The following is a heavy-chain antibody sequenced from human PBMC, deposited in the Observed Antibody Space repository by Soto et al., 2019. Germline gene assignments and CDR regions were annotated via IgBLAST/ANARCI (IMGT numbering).Heavy chain of an antibody. CDR3: AKDQGYSYGRTVDY. V-gene: IGHV3-23*01. CDR2: ISGTGGST. D-gene: IGHD5-18*01. J-gene: IGHJ4*02. Sequence: EVQQMESGGGLVQPGGSLRLSCAASGFTFSSYAMSWIRQAPGKGLEWVSSISGTGGSTYYADSVKGRFTISRDNSKNTLYLQMNSLRAEDTAVYYCAKDQGYSYGRTVDYWGQGTLVTVSS. CDR1: GFTFSSYA.